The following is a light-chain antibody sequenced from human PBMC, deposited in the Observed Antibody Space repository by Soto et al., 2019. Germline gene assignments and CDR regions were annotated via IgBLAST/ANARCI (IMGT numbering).Light chain of an antibody. CDR3: QHLNSYPIT. Sequence: DIQMTQSPSSLSASVGDRVTITCQASQCVSSHLAWHQQKPGKAPKLLIYEVSTLQSGVPSRFSGSGSGTDFTLTISSLQPEDFATYYCQHLNSYPITFGQGTRLEI. CDR1: QCVSSH. V-gene: IGKV1-9*01. J-gene: IGKJ5*01. CDR2: EVS.